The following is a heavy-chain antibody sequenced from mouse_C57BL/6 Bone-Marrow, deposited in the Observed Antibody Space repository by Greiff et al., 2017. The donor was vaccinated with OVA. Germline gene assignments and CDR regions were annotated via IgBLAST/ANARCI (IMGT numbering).Heavy chain of an antibody. J-gene: IGHJ3*01. Sequence: EVQLQQSGPVLVKPGASVKMSCKASGYTFTDYYMNWVKQSHGKSLEWIGVINPYNGGTSYNQKLKGQATLTVDKSSSTAYMELNSLTAEDSAVYYCVYDYDETWFAYWGQGTLVTVSA. CDR3: VYDYDETWFAY. CDR2: INPYNGGT. D-gene: IGHD2-4*01. CDR1: GYTFTDYY. V-gene: IGHV1-19*01.